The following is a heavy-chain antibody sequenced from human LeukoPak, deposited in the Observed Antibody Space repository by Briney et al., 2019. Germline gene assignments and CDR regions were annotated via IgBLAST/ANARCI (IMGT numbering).Heavy chain of an antibody. D-gene: IGHD4-17*01. Sequence: ASVKVSXKASGYTFTSYDINWVRQATGQGLEWMGWMNPNSGNTGYAQKFQGRVTMTRNTSISTAYMELSSLRSEDTAVYYCESFGYGDYRYYFDYWGQGTLVTVSS. CDR2: MNPNSGNT. V-gene: IGHV1-8*01. CDR3: ESFGYGDYRYYFDY. CDR1: GYTFTSYD. J-gene: IGHJ4*01.